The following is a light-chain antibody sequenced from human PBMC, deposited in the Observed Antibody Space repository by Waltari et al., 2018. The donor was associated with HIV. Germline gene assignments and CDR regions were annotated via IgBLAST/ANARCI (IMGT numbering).Light chain of an antibody. J-gene: IGLJ2*01. CDR1: TSNIGTNI. V-gene: IGLV1-44*01. CDR3: AAWDDTLNGL. CDR2: CNN. Sequence: QSVLTQPPSASGTPGQNVTISCSGNTSNIGTNIVNWYQQFPGAAPKLLIYCNNQRPAGVPARFSGSKSGTSASLAISGLQSEDEADYFCAAWDDTLNGLFGGGTKLTVL.